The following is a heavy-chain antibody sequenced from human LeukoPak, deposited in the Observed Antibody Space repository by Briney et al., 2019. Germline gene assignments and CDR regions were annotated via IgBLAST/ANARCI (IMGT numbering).Heavy chain of an antibody. CDR3: AKDRRDGYNGYDY. CDR2: ISYDGSNK. Sequence: GGSLRLSCAASGFTFSSYAMHWVRQAPGKGLEWVAVISYDGSNKYYADSVKGRFTISRDNSKNSLYLQMNSLRTEDTALYYCAKDRRDGYNGYDYWGQGTLVTVSS. J-gene: IGHJ4*02. D-gene: IGHD5-24*01. CDR1: GFTFSSYA. V-gene: IGHV3-30-3*01.